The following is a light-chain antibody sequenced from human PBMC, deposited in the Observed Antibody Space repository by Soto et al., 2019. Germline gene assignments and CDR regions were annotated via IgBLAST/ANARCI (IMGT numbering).Light chain of an antibody. Sequence: QSALTQPASVSGSPGQSITISCTGTSSDVGGYNYVSWYQQHPGKAPKLMIYDVSNRPSGVSNRFSGSKSGNTASLTISGVPAEDEADYYCSSYTSSSTLSVFGTGTKLTVL. CDR3: SSYTSSSTLSV. CDR1: SSDVGGYNY. CDR2: DVS. J-gene: IGLJ1*01. V-gene: IGLV2-14*01.